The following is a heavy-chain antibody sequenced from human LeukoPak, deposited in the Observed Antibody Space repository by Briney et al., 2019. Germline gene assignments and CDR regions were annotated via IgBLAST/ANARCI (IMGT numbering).Heavy chain of an antibody. J-gene: IGHJ6*03. CDR1: GDSISSGDYY. CDR2: ISSSGST. V-gene: IGHV4-61*02. Sequence: SETLSLTCTVSGDSISSGDYYWSWIRQPAGKGLEWIGRISSSGSTNYNPSLKSRVTISVDTSKNQFSLKLRSVTAADTAVYYCARDRVGQQLVGRKNNYYYMDVWGKGTTVTISS. D-gene: IGHD6-13*01. CDR3: ARDRVGQQLVGRKNNYYYMDV.